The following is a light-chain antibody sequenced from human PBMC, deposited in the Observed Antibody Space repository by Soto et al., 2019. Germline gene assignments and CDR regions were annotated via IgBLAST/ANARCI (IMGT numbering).Light chain of an antibody. CDR1: QSLSSNY. Sequence: DIVLTQSPDTLSLSPGERATLSCRTSQSLSSNYLAWYQQRRGQATRLLIYGASSRATGIPDRFSGSVSGTDFTLSISRLEPEDLAVYFCQQYGSSHRTFGQGTKVDIK. CDR3: QQYGSSHRT. CDR2: GAS. V-gene: IGKV3-20*01. J-gene: IGKJ1*01.